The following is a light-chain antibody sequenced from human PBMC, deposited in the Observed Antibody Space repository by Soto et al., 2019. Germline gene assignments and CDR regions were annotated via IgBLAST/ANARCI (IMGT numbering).Light chain of an antibody. CDR2: GVS. CDR3: QQYNNWPQT. V-gene: IGKV3-15*01. CDR1: QGLNSN. Sequence: EIVMTQSPATLSVSPGERATLSCRASQGLNSNLAWYQQKPGQPPRLLIYGVSTRATGIPARFSGSGSGTEFTLTISSLQSEDFAVYYCQQYNNWPQTFGQGTKVEIK. J-gene: IGKJ1*01.